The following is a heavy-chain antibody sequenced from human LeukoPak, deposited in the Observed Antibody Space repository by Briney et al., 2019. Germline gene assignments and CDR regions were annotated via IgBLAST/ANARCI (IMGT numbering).Heavy chain of an antibody. J-gene: IGHJ4*02. Sequence: PSETLSLTCTVSGGSISSSSYYWGWIRQPPGKGLEWIGSIYYSGSTYYNPSLKSRVTISVDTSKNQFSLKLSSVTAADTAVYYCARDWRSMIDYWGQGTLVTVSS. CDR3: ARDWRSMIDY. D-gene: IGHD3-22*01. CDR1: GGSISSSSYY. V-gene: IGHV4-39*02. CDR2: IYYSGST.